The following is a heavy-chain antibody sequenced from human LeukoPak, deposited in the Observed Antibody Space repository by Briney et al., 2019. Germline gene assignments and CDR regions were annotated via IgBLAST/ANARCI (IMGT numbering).Heavy chain of an antibody. CDR3: ARDGPPLY. Sequence: TSETLSLTCTVSGGSISSYYWSWIRQPPGKGLEWIGYIYNSGTNNDNPNLKSRVTISVDTSKNQFSLKLSSVTAADTAVYYCARDGPPLYWGQGTVVTVSS. J-gene: IGHJ4*02. V-gene: IGHV4-59*01. CDR1: GGSISSYY. CDR2: IYNSGTN.